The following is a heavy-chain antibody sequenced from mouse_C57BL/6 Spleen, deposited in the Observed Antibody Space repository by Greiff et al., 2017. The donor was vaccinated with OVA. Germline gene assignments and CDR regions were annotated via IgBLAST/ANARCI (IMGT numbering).Heavy chain of an antibody. CDR2: ISYDGSN. J-gene: IGHJ3*01. CDR3: ARKDYSNPAWFAY. Sequence: EVKLMESGPGLVKPSQSLSLTCSVTGYSITSGYYWNWIRQFPGNKLEWMGYISYDGSNNYNPSLKNRISITRDTSKNQFFLKLNSVTTEDTATYYCARKDYSNPAWFAYWGQGTLVTVSA. CDR1: GYSITSGYY. V-gene: IGHV3-6*01. D-gene: IGHD2-5*01.